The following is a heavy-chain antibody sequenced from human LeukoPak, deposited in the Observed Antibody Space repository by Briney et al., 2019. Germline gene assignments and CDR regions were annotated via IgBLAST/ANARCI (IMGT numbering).Heavy chain of an antibody. CDR1: GYAFTNFY. Sequence: GASVKVACKASGYAFTNFYLHWVRQAPGQGLEWMRIINPTTGSTTYAQKFQGRVTMTRDMSTSTVYMELSSLRSEDTAVYFCARDLNPQSIGMRAFDIWGQGTMVTVSS. CDR3: ARDLNPQSIGMRAFDI. J-gene: IGHJ3*02. D-gene: IGHD1-14*01. V-gene: IGHV1-46*01. CDR2: INPTTGST.